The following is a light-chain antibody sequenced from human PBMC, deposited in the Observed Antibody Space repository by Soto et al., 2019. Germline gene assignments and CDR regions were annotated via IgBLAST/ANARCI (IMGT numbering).Light chain of an antibody. J-gene: IGKJ5*01. Sequence: EIVLTQSPATLSLSPWERATLSCRASQSVKTFLVWYQQKPGQAPRLLIYDASHRATGIPARFSGSGFGTDFTLTISSLEPEDAAVYYCQQRSNWPPITFGQGTRLEIK. CDR3: QQRSNWPPIT. CDR2: DAS. CDR1: QSVKTF. V-gene: IGKV3-11*01.